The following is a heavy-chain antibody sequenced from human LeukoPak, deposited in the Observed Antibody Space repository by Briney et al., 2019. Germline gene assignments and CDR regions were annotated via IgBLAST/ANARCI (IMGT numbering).Heavy chain of an antibody. J-gene: IGHJ6*03. D-gene: IGHD5-18*01. Sequence: GGSLRLSCAASGFTVSSYSMNWVRQAPGKGLEWVSYISSSSSTIYYADSVKGRFTISRDNAKNSLYLQMNSLRAEDTAVYYCARENGYSYGSGYYYYYMDVWGKGTTVTVSS. CDR3: ARENGYSYGSGYYYYYMDV. CDR2: ISSSSSTI. CDR1: GFTVSSYS. V-gene: IGHV3-48*01.